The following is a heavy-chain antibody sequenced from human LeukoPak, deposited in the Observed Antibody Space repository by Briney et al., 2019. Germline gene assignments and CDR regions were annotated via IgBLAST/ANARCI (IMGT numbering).Heavy chain of an antibody. CDR3: ARGMPVGATCFDY. Sequence: PSETLSLTCAVYGGSFSGYYWSWIRQPPGKGLGWIGEINHSGSTNYNPSLKSRVTISVDTSKNQFSLKLSSVTAADTAVYYCARGMPVGATCFDYWGQGTLVTVSS. CDR1: GGSFSGYY. CDR2: INHSGST. D-gene: IGHD1-26*01. V-gene: IGHV4-34*01. J-gene: IGHJ4*02.